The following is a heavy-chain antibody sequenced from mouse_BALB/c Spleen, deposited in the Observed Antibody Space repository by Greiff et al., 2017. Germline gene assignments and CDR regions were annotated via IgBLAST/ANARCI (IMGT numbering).Heavy chain of an antibody. J-gene: IGHJ3*01. CDR1: GFNIKDYY. D-gene: IGHD2-1*01. V-gene: IGHV14-1*02. CDR2: IDPENGNT. Sequence: EVQLQQSGAELVRPGALVKLSCKASGFNIKDYYMHWVKQRPEQGLEWIGWIDPENGNTIYDPKFQGKATITADTSSNTAYLQLSSLTSEDTAVYYCASLYYGNSWFAYWGQGTLVTVSA. CDR3: ASLYYGNSWFAY.